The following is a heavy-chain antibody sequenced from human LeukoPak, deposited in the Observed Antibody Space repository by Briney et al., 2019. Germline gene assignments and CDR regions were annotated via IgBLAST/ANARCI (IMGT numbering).Heavy chain of an antibody. CDR1: GYTFTSYY. CDR3: ARSPRQLWLPVDY. D-gene: IGHD5-18*01. Sequence: ASVKVSCKASGYTFTSYYMHWVRQAPGQGLEWMGIINPSGGSTSYAQKFQGRVTMTRDTSISTAYMELSRLRSDDTAVYYCARSPRQLWLPVDYWGQGTLVTVSS. V-gene: IGHV1-46*01. CDR2: INPSGGST. J-gene: IGHJ4*02.